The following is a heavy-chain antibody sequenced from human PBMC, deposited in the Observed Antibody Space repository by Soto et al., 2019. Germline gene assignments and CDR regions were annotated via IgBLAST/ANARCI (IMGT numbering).Heavy chain of an antibody. CDR3: AGWGTGGGLDV. CDR2: TSYDGSDK. CDR1: GFTFRSYV. D-gene: IGHD3-16*01. J-gene: IGHJ1*01. V-gene: IGHV3-30*19. Sequence: QVQLVESGGGVVQPGTSLRVSCVGSGFTFRSYVIHWVRQAPGKGLEWVALTSYDGSDKYYGDSVRGRFTISRDNSRNTVDLQRDSLRLEETALYYCAGWGTGGGLDVWGQGTLVSVSS.